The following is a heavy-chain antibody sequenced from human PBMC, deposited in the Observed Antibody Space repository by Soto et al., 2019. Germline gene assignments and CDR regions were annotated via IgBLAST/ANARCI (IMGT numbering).Heavy chain of an antibody. D-gene: IGHD2-8*01. J-gene: IGHJ6*02. Sequence: ASVKVSCKASGYTFTRYGISWVRQAPGQGLEWMGWISGYNGDTNYAQKFQDRISMTIDTSTGTAYMELRSLTSDDTAIYYCAKNGQPPYYYYALDVWGQGTKVNVSS. CDR3: AKNGQPPYYYYALDV. CDR1: GYTFTRYG. V-gene: IGHV1-18*01. CDR2: ISGYNGDT.